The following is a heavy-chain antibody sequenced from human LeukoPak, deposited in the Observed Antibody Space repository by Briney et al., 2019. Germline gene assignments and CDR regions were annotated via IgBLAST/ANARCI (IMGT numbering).Heavy chain of an antibody. Sequence: AASVKVSCKASGYTFTSYGISWVRQAPGQGLEWMGWISAYNGNTNYAQKLQGRVTMTTDTSTSTAYMELRSLRSDDTAVYYCARDCSGGSCYSGINYWGQGTLVTVSS. D-gene: IGHD2-15*01. CDR3: ARDCSGGSCYSGINY. CDR2: ISAYNGNT. V-gene: IGHV1-18*01. J-gene: IGHJ4*02. CDR1: GYTFTSYG.